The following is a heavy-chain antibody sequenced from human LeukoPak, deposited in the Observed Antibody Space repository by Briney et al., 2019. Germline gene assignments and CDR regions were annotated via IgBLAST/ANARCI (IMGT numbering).Heavy chain of an antibody. CDR2: ISGSGTST. D-gene: IGHD4-23*01. V-gene: IGHV3-23*01. CDR1: GXTFSSYA. CDR3: AKDYGGNSDAFDI. J-gene: IGHJ3*02. Sequence: PGGSLRLSCAASGXTFSSYAMSWVRQAPGKGLEWVSSISGSGTSTYYADSVKGRFTISRDNSKNTLYLQMNSLRAEDTALYSCAKDYGGNSDAFDIWGQGTVVTVSS.